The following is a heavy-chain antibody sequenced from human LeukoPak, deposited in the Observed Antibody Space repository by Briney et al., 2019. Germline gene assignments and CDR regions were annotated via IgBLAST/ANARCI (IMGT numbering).Heavy chain of an antibody. CDR3: ARGPSDYYDSSGYYI. CDR1: GGSFSGYY. CDR2: INHSGST. D-gene: IGHD3-22*01. Sequence: SETLSLTCAVYGGSFSGYYWSWIRQPPGKGLEWIGEINHSGSTNYNPSLKSRVTISVDTSKNQLSLKLSSVTAADTAVYYCARGPSDYYDSSGYYIWGQGTLVTVSS. J-gene: IGHJ4*02. V-gene: IGHV4-34*01.